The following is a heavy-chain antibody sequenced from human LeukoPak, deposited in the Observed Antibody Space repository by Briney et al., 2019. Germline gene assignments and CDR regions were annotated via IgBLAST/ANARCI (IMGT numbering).Heavy chain of an antibody. J-gene: IGHJ4*02. CDR2: IYTSGST. D-gene: IGHD3-3*01. Sequence: SETLSLTCTVSGGSISSGSYYWSWIRQPAGKGLERIGHIYTSGSTNYNPSLKSRVTISVDTSKNQFSLKLSSVTAADTAVYYCAGAGTILDYWGQGTLVTVSS. V-gene: IGHV4-61*09. CDR3: AGAGTILDY. CDR1: GGSISSGSYY.